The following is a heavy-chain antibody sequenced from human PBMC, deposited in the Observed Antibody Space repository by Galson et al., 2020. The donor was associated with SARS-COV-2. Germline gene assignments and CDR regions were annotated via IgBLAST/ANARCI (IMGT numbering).Heavy chain of an antibody. D-gene: IGHD5-18*01. CDR2: IYYSRST. V-gene: IGHV4-39*01. J-gene: IGHJ6*02. CDR3: ARPSAMGGLDV. Sequence: SETLSLTCNVSGGSISGRGYFWAWIRQPPGKGLEWVGTIYYSRSTYYNPSLKSRATISVDTLKSQFSLKLSSVTATDSAVYYCARPSAMGGLDVWSQGTTVTVS. CDR1: GGSISGRGYF.